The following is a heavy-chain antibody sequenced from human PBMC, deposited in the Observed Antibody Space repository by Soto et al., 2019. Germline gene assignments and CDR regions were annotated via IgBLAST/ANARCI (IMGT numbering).Heavy chain of an antibody. CDR2: IIPIFGTA. CDR3: ARGVLRLLEPTQFDY. Sequence: SVKGYCKASGGTFSSYAISWVRQAPGQGLEWMGGIIPIFGTANYAQKFKGRVTITADESTSTAYMELSSLRSEDTAVYYCARGVLRLLEPTQFDYWGQGTLVTVSS. J-gene: IGHJ4*02. V-gene: IGHV1-69*13. D-gene: IGHD3-3*01. CDR1: GGTFSSYA.